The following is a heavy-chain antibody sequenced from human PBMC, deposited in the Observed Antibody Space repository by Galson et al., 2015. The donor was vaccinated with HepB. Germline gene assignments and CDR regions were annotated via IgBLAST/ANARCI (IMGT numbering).Heavy chain of an antibody. Sequence: SLRLSCAASGFTFSSYAMSWVRQAPGKGLEWVAVISYDGSNKYCADSVKGRFTISRDNSKNTLYLQMNSLRAEDTAVYYCARAYYDFWSGPNYYYYYGMDVWGQGTTVTVSS. CDR2: ISYDGSNK. V-gene: IGHV3-30-3*01. D-gene: IGHD3-3*01. CDR3: ARAYYDFWSGPNYYYYYGMDV. CDR1: GFTFSSYA. J-gene: IGHJ6*02.